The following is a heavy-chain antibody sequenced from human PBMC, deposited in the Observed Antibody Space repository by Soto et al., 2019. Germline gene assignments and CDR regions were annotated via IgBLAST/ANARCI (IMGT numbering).Heavy chain of an antibody. Sequence: GGSLRLSCAASGFIFINYNMNWIRQAPGKGLEYVSSISSSSSHIYYADSVKGLFTISRDNAKNSLYLQMNSLRVEDTAVYYCARDPYSSPDWGQGTLVTVSS. CDR3: ARDPYSSPD. V-gene: IGHV3-21*06. CDR1: GFIFINYN. J-gene: IGHJ4*02. CDR2: ISSSSSHI. D-gene: IGHD6-13*01.